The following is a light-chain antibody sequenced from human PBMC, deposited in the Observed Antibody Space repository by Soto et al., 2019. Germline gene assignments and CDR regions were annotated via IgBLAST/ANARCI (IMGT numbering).Light chain of an antibody. CDR2: DES. Sequence: DIQMTQSPSSLSASVGDRVTITCQASQDISNYLNWYQQKPGKAPKLLIYDESNLETGVPSRFSGSGSGTDFTFSISSLQPEHIATYYCQQYDNLPHTFGQGTRLEIK. V-gene: IGKV1-33*01. J-gene: IGKJ5*01. CDR1: QDISNY. CDR3: QQYDNLPHT.